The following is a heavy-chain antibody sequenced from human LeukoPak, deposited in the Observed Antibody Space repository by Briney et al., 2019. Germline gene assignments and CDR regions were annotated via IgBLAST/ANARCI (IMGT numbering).Heavy chain of an antibody. J-gene: IGHJ4*02. Sequence: TGGSLRLSCEVSGFTFSSYDMHWVRQTTGKGLEWVSGIGTTGDTHYPDSVKGRFTVSRDNSKNILFLQMNSLRAEDTAVYHCARGSGWRFDFWGQGTLVTVSS. D-gene: IGHD6-19*01. CDR2: IGTTGDT. CDR3: ARGSGWRFDF. V-gene: IGHV3-13*01. CDR1: GFTFSSYD.